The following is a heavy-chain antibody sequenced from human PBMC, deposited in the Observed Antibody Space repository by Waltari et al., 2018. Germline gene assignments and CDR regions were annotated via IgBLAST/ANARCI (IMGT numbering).Heavy chain of an antibody. Sequence: QVQLQESGPGLVKPSETLSLTCTVSGYSISSGYSWGWIRQPPGKGLEWIGSIYHSGSTYYNPSLKSRVTISVDTSKNQFSLKLSSVTAADTAVYYCARVEDDGSGYYSLRNHYFDYWGQGTLVTVSS. J-gene: IGHJ4*02. D-gene: IGHD3-22*01. V-gene: IGHV4-38-2*02. CDR3: ARVEDDGSGYYSLRNHYFDY. CDR2: IYHSGST. CDR1: GYSISSGYS.